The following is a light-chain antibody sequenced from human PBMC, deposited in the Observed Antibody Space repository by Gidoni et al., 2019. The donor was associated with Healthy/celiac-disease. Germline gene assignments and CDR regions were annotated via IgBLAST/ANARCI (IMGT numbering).Light chain of an antibody. CDR2: DAS. CDR3: QERSNGPPLT. CDR1: QRVISY. Sequence: IVLHHSPATLSLSPGERSNLSCRASQRVISYLAWYQQNHGQAPRLVIYDASNRATGIPARFSGSGSGTDFTLTISSLEPEDLAVYYCQERSNGPPLTFGGGTKVEIK. J-gene: IGKJ4*01. V-gene: IGKV3-11*01.